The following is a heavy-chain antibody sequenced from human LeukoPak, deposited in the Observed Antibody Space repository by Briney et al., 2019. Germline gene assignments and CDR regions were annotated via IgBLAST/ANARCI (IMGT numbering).Heavy chain of an antibody. Sequence: GASVKVSCKVSGFTLADLSMHWVRQAPGKGLEWVGGFDRKNGDTIYAQRFRGRVTLTEDTSIGTAYMDLSSLSADETAVYYCATGVYCATTTCPGYQHYYYFMDVWGKGTTVTVSS. CDR1: GFTLADLS. J-gene: IGHJ6*03. D-gene: IGHD2-21*01. CDR3: ATGVYCATTTCPGYQHYYYFMDV. V-gene: IGHV1-24*01. CDR2: FDRKNGDT.